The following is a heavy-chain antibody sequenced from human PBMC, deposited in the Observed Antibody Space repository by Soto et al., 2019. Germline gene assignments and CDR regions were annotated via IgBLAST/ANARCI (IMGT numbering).Heavy chain of an antibody. Sequence: SGPTLVNPTQTLTLTCTFSGFSLSTIGLSVSWIRQPPGKALECLARIDWNDDKYYNTSLETRLTISMDTSKNQVVLIVTDVDPVDTATYYCGRMRLMSWHDSTPENLIDYWGQGTLVPVSS. CDR1: GFSLSTIGLS. V-gene: IGHV2-70*11. CDR3: GRMRLMSWHDSTPENLIDY. J-gene: IGHJ4*01. D-gene: IGHD3-3*01. CDR2: IDWNDDK.